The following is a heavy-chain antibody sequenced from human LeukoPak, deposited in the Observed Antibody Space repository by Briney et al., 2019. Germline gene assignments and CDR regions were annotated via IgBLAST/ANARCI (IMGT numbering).Heavy chain of an antibody. CDR3: ARDRGTAAGYYYYGMDV. J-gene: IGHJ6*02. CDR1: GGSISGYY. D-gene: IGHD6-13*01. Sequence: SGTLSLTCTVSGGSISGYYWSWIRQPPGKGLEWIGYIYYSGSTNYNPSLKSRVTISVDTSKNQFSLKLSSVTAADTAVYYCARDRGTAAGYYYYGMDVWGQGTTVTVSS. CDR2: IYYSGST. V-gene: IGHV4-59*01.